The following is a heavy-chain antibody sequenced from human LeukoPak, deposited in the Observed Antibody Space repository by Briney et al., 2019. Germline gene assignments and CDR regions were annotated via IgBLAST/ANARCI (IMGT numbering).Heavy chain of an antibody. CDR2: ISSSSSYI. D-gene: IGHD2-2*01. CDR1: GFTFSSYS. J-gene: IGHJ3*02. V-gene: IGHV3-21*01. Sequence: GGSLRLSCAASGFTFSSYSMNWVRQAPGKGLEWVSSISSSSSYIYYADSVKGRFTISRDHAKNSLYLQMNSLRAEDTAVYYCARAGGYCSSTSCYLTAFDIWGQGTMVTVSS. CDR3: ARAGGYCSSTSCYLTAFDI.